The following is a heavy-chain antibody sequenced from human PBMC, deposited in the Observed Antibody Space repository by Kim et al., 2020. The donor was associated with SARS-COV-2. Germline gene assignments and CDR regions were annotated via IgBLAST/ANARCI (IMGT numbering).Heavy chain of an antibody. V-gene: IGHV4-34*01. CDR2: INHSGST. Sequence: SETLSLTCAVYGGSFSGYYWSWIRQPPGKGLEWIGEINHSGSTNYNPSLKSRVTISVDTSKNQFSLKLSSVTAADTAVYYCARGGIAVANGGYSFIDYWGQGTLVTVSS. D-gene: IGHD6-19*01. CDR3: ARGGIAVANGGYSFIDY. CDR1: GGSFSGYY. J-gene: IGHJ4*02.